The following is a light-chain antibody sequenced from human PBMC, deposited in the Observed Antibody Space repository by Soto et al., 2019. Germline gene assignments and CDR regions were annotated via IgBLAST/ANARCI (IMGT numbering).Light chain of an antibody. V-gene: IGKV3-11*01. Sequence: DIVMTQSPATLSVSPGERATLSCRTSQSVSSRYLAWYQQKPGQAPRLLINDASNRATGIPARFGGSGSGTDFTLTISSLEPEDFAVYYCQQRNDWPLTFGGGTKVDIK. J-gene: IGKJ4*01. CDR1: QSVSSRY. CDR2: DAS. CDR3: QQRNDWPLT.